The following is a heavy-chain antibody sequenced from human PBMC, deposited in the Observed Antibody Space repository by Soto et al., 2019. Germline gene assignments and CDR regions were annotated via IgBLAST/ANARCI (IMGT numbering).Heavy chain of an antibody. J-gene: IGHJ1*01. V-gene: IGHV1-69*18. CDR1: GGTFSNSA. CDR2: IIPIFTTT. D-gene: IGHD3-3*01. Sequence: QVQLVQSGSEERRPGSSVKVSCKASGGTFSNSAIAWVRQAPGQGLEWLGMIIPIFTTTNYAQKFKDRLTISADGSTSTAYMELSGLKSEDTAVYFCARPSGLFGQYSALVDNWGQGTLVTVSS. CDR3: ARPSGLFGQYSALVDN.